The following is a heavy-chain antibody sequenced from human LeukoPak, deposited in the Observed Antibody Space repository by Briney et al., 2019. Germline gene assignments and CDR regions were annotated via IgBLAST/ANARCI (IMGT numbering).Heavy chain of an antibody. CDR1: GGSISSYY. V-gene: IGHV4-59*12. D-gene: IGHD3-22*01. CDR3: ARVSRTFITMTLAPLNWFDP. Sequence: SETLSLTCTVSGGSISSYYWSWIRQPPGKGLEWIGYIYHSGSTSYNPSLKSRVTISVDKSKNQFSLKLSSVTAADTAVYYCARVSRTFITMTLAPLNWFDPWGQGTLVTVSS. CDR2: IYHSGST. J-gene: IGHJ5*02.